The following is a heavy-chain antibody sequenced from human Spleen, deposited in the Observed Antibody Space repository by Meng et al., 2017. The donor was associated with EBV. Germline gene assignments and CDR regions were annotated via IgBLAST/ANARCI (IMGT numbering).Heavy chain of an antibody. J-gene: IGHJ4*02. CDR2: IYYSGST. CDR1: GDSVSSGNYY. V-gene: IGHV4-61*01. CDR3: ARGKID. Sequence: QVQRKGPGPGLVKPSETLSLTCTFSGDSVSSGNYYWNWIRQPPGKGLEWIGYIYYSGSTNYNPSLKSRVTILVDTSKNQFSLKLNSVTAADTAVYYCARGKIDWGQGTLVTVSS. D-gene: IGHD2-21*01.